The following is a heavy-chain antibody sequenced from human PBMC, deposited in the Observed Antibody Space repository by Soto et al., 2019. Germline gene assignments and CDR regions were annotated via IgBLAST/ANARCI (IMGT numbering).Heavy chain of an antibody. Sequence: SETLSLTCSVSSDSMNSGGYYWSWIRQHPGKGLEWIGYIYSNGDTYYNPSLKSRVTIPVDTSKNQFSLNLTSVTAADTAVYYCARRGGSSSGYYYYAMDVWGQGTTVTVSS. CDR2: IYSNGDT. CDR1: SDSMNSGGYY. V-gene: IGHV4-31*03. CDR3: ARRGGSSSGYYYYAMDV. D-gene: IGHD6-6*01. J-gene: IGHJ6*02.